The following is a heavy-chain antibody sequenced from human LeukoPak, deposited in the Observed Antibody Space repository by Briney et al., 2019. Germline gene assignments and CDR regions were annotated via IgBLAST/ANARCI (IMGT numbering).Heavy chain of an antibody. CDR3: ATGYSSGWFDY. CDR1: GFTFSDYY. J-gene: IGHJ4*02. V-gene: IGHV3-11*01. Sequence: GGSLRLSCAASGFTFSDYYMSWIRQAPGKGLEWVSYISSSGSTIYYADSVKVRFTISRDNAKNSLYLQMNSLRAEDTAVYYCATGYSSGWFDYWGQGTLVTVSS. D-gene: IGHD6-19*01. CDR2: ISSSGSTI.